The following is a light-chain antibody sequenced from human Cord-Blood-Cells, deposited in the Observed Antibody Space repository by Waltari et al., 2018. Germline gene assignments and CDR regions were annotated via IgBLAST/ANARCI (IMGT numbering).Light chain of an antibody. CDR1: QSVSSN. V-gene: IGKV3-15*01. CDR2: GAS. Sequence: EIVMPKSPATLSVSPGERATLSCRASQSVSSNLAWYQQKPGQAPRLLIYGASTRATGIPARFSGSGSGTEFTLTISSLQSEDFAVYYCQQYNNWPPWTFGQGTKVEIK. CDR3: QQYNNWPPWT. J-gene: IGKJ1*01.